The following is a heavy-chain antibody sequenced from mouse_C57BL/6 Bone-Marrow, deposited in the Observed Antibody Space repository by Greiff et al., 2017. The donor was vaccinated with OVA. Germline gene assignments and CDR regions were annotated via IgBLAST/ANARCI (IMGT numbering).Heavy chain of an antibody. CDR1: GYTFTGYW. J-gene: IGHJ2*01. Sequence: QVQLQQSGAELMKPGASVRLSCKATGYTFTGYWIEWVKQRPGHGLEWIGEILPGSGSTNYNEKFKGKATFTADTSSNTAYMQLSSLTTEDSASYYCARGGTTVVAHYFDYWGQGTTLTVSS. CDR2: ILPGSGST. D-gene: IGHD1-1*01. V-gene: IGHV1-9*01. CDR3: ARGGTTVVAHYFDY.